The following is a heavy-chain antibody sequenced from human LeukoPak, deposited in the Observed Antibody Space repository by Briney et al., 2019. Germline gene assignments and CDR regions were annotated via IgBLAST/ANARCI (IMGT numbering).Heavy chain of an antibody. J-gene: IGHJ6*03. CDR1: GGSFSSYY. CDR2: ISTSGSP. CDR3: ARDRHNIVGATGSMDV. D-gene: IGHD1-26*01. V-gene: IGHV4-4*07. Sequence: SETLSLTCTVSGGSFSSYYWSWIRQPAGKRLEWIGHISTSGSPNYNPSLKSRFTLSIDTSKNQFSLKLSSLTAADTAVYYCARDRHNIVGATGSMDVWGKGTTVTISS.